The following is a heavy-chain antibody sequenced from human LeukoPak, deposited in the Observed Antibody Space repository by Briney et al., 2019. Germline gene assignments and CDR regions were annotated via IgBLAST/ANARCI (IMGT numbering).Heavy chain of an antibody. CDR2: IYPGDSDT. D-gene: IGHD4-23*01. Sequence: GESLKISCEGSGYSFTSYWIGWVRQMPGKGLEWMGIIYPGDSDTRYSPSFEGQVTISADNSISTAYLQWSSLKASDTAMYYCARRDGYGGNFDAFDIWGQGTMVTVSS. J-gene: IGHJ3*02. CDR1: GYSFTSYW. V-gene: IGHV5-51*01. CDR3: ARRDGYGGNFDAFDI.